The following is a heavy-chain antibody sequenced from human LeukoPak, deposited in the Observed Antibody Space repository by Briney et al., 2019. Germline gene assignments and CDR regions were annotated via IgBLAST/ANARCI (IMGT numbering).Heavy chain of an antibody. V-gene: IGHV4-39*01. J-gene: IGHJ4*02. CDR2: ITYSGST. Sequence: SSETLSLTCTVSGGSISSSTYYWAWIRQSPGKGLEWIGSITYSGSTYYNPSLESRVTISVDMSKNQFSLRLISVTAVDTAVYYCARQGVGATDCWGQGTLVTVSS. CDR1: GGSISSSTYY. CDR3: ARQGVGATDC. D-gene: IGHD1-26*01.